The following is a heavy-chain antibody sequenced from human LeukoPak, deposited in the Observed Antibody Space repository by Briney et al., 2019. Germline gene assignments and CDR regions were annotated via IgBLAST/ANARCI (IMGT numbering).Heavy chain of an antibody. J-gene: IGHJ4*02. CDR3: ARSLLPYIAAAVHVFDY. Sequence: ASVKVSCKASGYTFTSYYMHWVRQAPGQGLEWMGIINPSGGSTSYAQKFQGRVTMTRDTSTSTVYMELSSLRSEDTAVYYCARSLLPYIAAAVHVFDYWGQGTLVTASS. CDR2: INPSGGST. D-gene: IGHD6-13*01. V-gene: IGHV1-46*01. CDR1: GYTFTSYY.